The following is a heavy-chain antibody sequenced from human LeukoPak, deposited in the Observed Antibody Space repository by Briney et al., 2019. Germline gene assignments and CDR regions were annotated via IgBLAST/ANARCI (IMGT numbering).Heavy chain of an antibody. J-gene: IGHJ4*02. Sequence: GGSLRLSCAASGFTFSSYTMYWVRQAPGKGLEYVSSITSNGGGTYYAASVEGRFTISRDNSNNTLYLQMGSLRVEDMAVYYCARRGSSSYLDFWGQGILVTVSS. CDR3: ARRGSSSYLDF. D-gene: IGHD2-2*01. CDR1: GFTFSSYT. V-gene: IGHV3-64*02. CDR2: ITSNGGGT.